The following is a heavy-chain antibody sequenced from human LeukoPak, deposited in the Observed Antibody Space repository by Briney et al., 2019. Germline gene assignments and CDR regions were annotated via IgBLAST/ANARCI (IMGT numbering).Heavy chain of an antibody. CDR1: GFTFDDYA. Sequence: GRSLRLSCAASGFTFDDYAMHWVRHAPGKGLEWVSGISWNSGSIGYADSVKGRFTISRDNAKNSLYLQMNSLRAEDTALYYCAKVSDSGYDYFDYWGQGTLVTVSS. J-gene: IGHJ4*02. V-gene: IGHV3-9*01. CDR3: AKVSDSGYDYFDY. D-gene: IGHD5-12*01. CDR2: ISWNSGSI.